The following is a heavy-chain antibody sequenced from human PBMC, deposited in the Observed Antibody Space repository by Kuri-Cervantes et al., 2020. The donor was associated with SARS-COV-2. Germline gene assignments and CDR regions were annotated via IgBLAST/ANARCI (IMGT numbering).Heavy chain of an antibody. CDR3: ARVFPEYSSGWSRGAFDI. D-gene: IGHD6-19*01. Sequence: ASVKVSCQASGYTFTSYYMHWVRQAPGQGLEWMGWINPNSGGTNYAQKFQGRVTMTRDTSISTAYMELSRLRSDDTAVYYCARVFPEYSSGWSRGAFDIWGQGTMVTVSS. CDR1: GYTFTSYY. V-gene: IGHV1-2*02. J-gene: IGHJ3*02. CDR2: INPNSGGT.